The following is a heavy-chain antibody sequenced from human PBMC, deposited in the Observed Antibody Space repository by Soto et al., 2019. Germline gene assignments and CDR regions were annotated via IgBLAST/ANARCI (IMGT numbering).Heavy chain of an antibody. CDR3: ASTFYYDSSGPYYYYGMDV. J-gene: IGHJ6*02. CDR1: EGTFSSYA. Sequence: GASVKVSCKASEGTFSSYAISWVRQAPGQGLEWMGGIIPVFGTANYAQKFQGRVTITADESTSTAYMELSSLRSEDTAVYYCASTFYYDSSGPYYYYGMDVWGQGTTVTVSS. D-gene: IGHD3-22*01. CDR2: IIPVFGTA. V-gene: IGHV1-69*13.